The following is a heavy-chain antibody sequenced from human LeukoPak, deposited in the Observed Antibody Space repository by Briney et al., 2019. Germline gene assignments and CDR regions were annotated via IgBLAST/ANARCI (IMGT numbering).Heavy chain of an antibody. J-gene: IGHJ4*02. CDR3: SNGIYDRSY. CDR2: IKQDGSEA. Sequence: GGSLRLSCTASGFTFTTYWMAWVRQAPGKGLEWVANIKQDGSEAYYAESVRGRFTISRDNAKNSLYLQMNSLRAEDTSVYYCSNGIYDRSYWGQGTLVTVSS. V-gene: IGHV3-7*01. D-gene: IGHD2/OR15-2a*01. CDR1: GFTFTTYW.